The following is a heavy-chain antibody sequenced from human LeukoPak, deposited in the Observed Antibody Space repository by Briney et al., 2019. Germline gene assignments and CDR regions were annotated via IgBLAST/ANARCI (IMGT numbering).Heavy chain of an antibody. V-gene: IGHV4-4*07. CDR3: ARDQELRFLEWSHYYYYMDV. J-gene: IGHJ6*03. CDR2: IYTSGST. D-gene: IGHD3-3*01. CDR1: GGSISSYY. Sequence: SETLSLTCTVSGGSISSYYWSWIRQPAGKGLEWIGRIYTSGSTNYNPSLKSRVTMSVDTSKNQFSLKLSSVTAADTAVYYCARDQELRFLEWSHYYYYMDVWGKGTTVTVSS.